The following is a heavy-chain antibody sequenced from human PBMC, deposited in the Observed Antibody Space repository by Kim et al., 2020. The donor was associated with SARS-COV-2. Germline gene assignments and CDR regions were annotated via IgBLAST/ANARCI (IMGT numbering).Heavy chain of an antibody. CDR3: ARDKYSSSCDN. J-gene: IGHJ4*02. Sequence: GGSLRLSCAASGFTFSSYAMHWVRQAPGKGLEWVAVISYDGSNKYYADSVKGRFTISRDNSKNTLYLQMNSLRAEDTAVYYCARDKYSSSCDNWGQGTLVTVSS. V-gene: IGHV3-30-3*01. CDR2: ISYDGSNK. CDR1: GFTFSSYA. D-gene: IGHD6-13*01.